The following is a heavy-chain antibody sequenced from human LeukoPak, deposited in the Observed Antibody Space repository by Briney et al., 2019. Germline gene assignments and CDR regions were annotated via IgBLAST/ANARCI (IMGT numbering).Heavy chain of an antibody. CDR2: ISGSGVNT. CDR1: GFTFSSYA. J-gene: IGHJ1*01. V-gene: IGHV3-23*01. D-gene: IGHD4-17*01. CDR3: AKVRAMTTVTSDPFQH. Sequence: GGSLRLSCAASGFTFSSYAMNWVRQAPGKGLEWVSVISGSGVNTYYADTVKGRFTISRGNSKNTLYLQLNSLRPDDTAIYYCAKVRAMTTVTSDPFQHWGQGTRVTVSS.